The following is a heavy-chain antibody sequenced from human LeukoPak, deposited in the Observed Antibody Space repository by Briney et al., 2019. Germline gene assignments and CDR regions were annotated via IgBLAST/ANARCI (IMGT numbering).Heavy chain of an antibody. Sequence: ASVKVSCKASGYTFTGYYMHWVRQAPGQGLEWMGWINPNSGGTNYAQKFQGRVTMTRDTSISTAYMELSRLRSDDTAVYYCARDPPRYCSSTSCYYYYYMDVWGKGTTVTVSS. D-gene: IGHD2-2*01. J-gene: IGHJ6*03. CDR3: ARDPPRYCSSTSCYYYYYMDV. V-gene: IGHV1-2*02. CDR1: GYTFTGYY. CDR2: INPNSGGT.